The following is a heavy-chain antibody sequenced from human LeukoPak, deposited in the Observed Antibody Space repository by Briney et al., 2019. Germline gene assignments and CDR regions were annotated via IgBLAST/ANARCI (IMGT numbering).Heavy chain of an antibody. Sequence: GESLKISCKGSGFSFTSYWIGWVRQMPGKGLEWMGIIYPGDSDTRYSPSFQGQVTISADKSISTAYLQWSSLKASDIAMFDCETTHQGFYYFEYCGQGTLVTVSS. V-gene: IGHV5-51*01. CDR3: ETTHQGFYYFEY. D-gene: IGHD3-10*01. J-gene: IGHJ4*02. CDR1: GFSFTSYW. CDR2: IYPGDSDT.